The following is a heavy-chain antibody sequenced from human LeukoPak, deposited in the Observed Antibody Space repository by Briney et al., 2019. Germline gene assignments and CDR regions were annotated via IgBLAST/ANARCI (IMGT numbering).Heavy chain of an antibody. CDR2: INPNSGGT. V-gene: IGHV1-2*02. CDR3: ARGSNWNYGWFDP. Sequence: ASVKVSCKASGYTFTGYYMHWVRQAPGQGLEWMGWINPNSGGTNYAQKFQGRVTVTRDTSISTAYMELSRLRSDDTAVYYCARGSNWNYGWFDPWGQGTLVTVSS. D-gene: IGHD1-7*01. J-gene: IGHJ5*02. CDR1: GYTFTGYY.